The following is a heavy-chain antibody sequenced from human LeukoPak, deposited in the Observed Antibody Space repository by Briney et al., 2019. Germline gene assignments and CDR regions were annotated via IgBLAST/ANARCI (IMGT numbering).Heavy chain of an antibody. CDR3: ARQVQYRSGYFPPDP. Sequence: GGSLRLSCAASGFTFSNYWMSWVRQAPGKGLEWVANMKGDGSEKHYVDSMKGRFAISRDNAKNSLYLQMNSLTAEDTAVYYCARQVQYRSGYFPPDPWGQGTLVTVSS. J-gene: IGHJ5*02. D-gene: IGHD6-19*01. CDR1: GFTFSNYW. CDR2: MKGDGSEK. V-gene: IGHV3-7*01.